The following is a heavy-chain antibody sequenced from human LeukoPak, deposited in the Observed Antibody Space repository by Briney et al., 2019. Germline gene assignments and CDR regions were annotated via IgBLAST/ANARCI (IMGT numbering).Heavy chain of an antibody. D-gene: IGHD2-15*01. J-gene: IGHJ5*02. Sequence: SETLSLTCAVYGGSFSGYYWSWIRQHPGKGLEWIGYIYYSGSTYYNPSLKSRVTISVDTSKNQFSLKLSSVTAADTAVYYCAREGRRYCSGGSCYGWSWFDPWGQGTLVTVSS. CDR1: GGSFSGYY. CDR2: IYYSGST. CDR3: AREGRRYCSGGSCYGWSWFDP. V-gene: IGHV4-31*11.